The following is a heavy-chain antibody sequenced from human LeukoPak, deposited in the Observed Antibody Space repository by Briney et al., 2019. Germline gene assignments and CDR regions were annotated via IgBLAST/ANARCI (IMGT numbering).Heavy chain of an antibody. D-gene: IGHD6-13*01. Sequence: SETLSLTCTVSGGSISSSSYYWGWIRQPPGKGLEWIGSIYYSGSTYYNPSLKSRVTISVDTSKNQFSLKLSSVTAADTAVYYCARTRAAAGTNKLGPGYYYYYDMDVWGQGTTVTVSS. V-gene: IGHV4-39*01. CDR1: GGSISSSSYY. CDR3: ARTRAAAGTNKLGPGYYYYYDMDV. CDR2: IYYSGST. J-gene: IGHJ6*02.